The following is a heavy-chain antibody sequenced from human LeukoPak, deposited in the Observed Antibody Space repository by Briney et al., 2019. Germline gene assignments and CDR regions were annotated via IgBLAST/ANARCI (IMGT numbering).Heavy chain of an antibody. CDR1: GYTFTSYD. Sequence: ASVKVSRKASGYTFTSYDINWVRQATGQGLEWMGWMNPNSGNTGYAQKFQGRVTMTRNTSISTAYMELSSLRSEDTAVYYCARGPTSSGWYQIDYWGQGTLVTVSS. V-gene: IGHV1-8*01. CDR2: MNPNSGNT. CDR3: ARGPTSSGWYQIDY. J-gene: IGHJ4*02. D-gene: IGHD6-19*01.